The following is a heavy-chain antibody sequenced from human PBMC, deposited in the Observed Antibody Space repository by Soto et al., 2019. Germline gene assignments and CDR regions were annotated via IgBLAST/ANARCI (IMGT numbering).Heavy chain of an antibody. CDR1: GGTFSSYA. Sequence: GASVKVYCKASGGTFSSYAISWVRQAPGQGLEWMGGIIPIFGTANYAQKFQGRVTITADESTSTAYMELSSLRSEDTAVYYCARVGGSITMSNYFDYWGQGTLVTVSS. CDR3: ARVGGSITMSNYFDY. CDR2: IIPIFGTA. D-gene: IGHD3-22*01. J-gene: IGHJ4*02. V-gene: IGHV1-69*13.